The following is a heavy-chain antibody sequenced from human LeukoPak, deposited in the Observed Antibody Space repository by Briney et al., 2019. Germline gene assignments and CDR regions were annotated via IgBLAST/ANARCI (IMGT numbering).Heavy chain of an antibody. CDR3: ARSRGYSYGYTDY. V-gene: IGHV3-21*01. CDR1: GFTLSSYS. Sequence: PGGSLRLSCAASGFTLSSYSMNWVRQAPGKGLEWVSSISSSSSYIYYADSVKGRFTISRDNAKNSLYLQMNSLRAEDTAVYYCARSRGYSYGYTDYWGQGTLVTVSS. CDR2: ISSSSSYI. D-gene: IGHD5-18*01. J-gene: IGHJ4*02.